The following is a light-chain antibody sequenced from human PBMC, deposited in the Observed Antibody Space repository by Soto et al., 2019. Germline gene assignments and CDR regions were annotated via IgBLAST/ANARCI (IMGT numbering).Light chain of an antibody. CDR1: SSNIGNNY. CDR3: GTWDSSLGAYV. Sequence: SGXSSNIGNNYVSWYQQLPGTAPKLLIYDNNKRPSGIPDRFSGSKSGTSATLGITGLQTGDEADYYCGTWDSSLGAYVFGTGTKLTVL. CDR2: DNN. V-gene: IGLV1-51*01. J-gene: IGLJ1*01.